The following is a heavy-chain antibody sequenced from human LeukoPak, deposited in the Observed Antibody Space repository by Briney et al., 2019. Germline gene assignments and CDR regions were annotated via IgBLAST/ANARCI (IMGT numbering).Heavy chain of an antibody. CDR1: GFTFSSYA. CDR2: ISDSGGTI. D-gene: IGHD3-9*01. V-gene: IGHV3-23*01. CDR3: AKRDPTGYSDY. J-gene: IGHJ4*02. Sequence: GGSLRLSCAASGFTFSSYAMSWVRQAPGKGLQWVSTISDSGGTIYYADSVKGRFTISRDNSKNTLSLQMNSLRVEDTAVYYCAKRDPTGYSDYWGQGTLVTVSS.